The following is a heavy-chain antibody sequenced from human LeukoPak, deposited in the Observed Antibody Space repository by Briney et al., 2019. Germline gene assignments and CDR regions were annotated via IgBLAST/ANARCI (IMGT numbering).Heavy chain of an antibody. CDR3: TKEGLGSGTFSAWFDP. V-gene: IGHV3-30*18. CDR1: GFTFSSYG. D-gene: IGHD3-10*01. Sequence: GGSLRLSCTPSGFTFSSYGMHWVRQAPGKGLEWVAVVSYEGSTQYYADSVKGRFTISRDNSKNTLYLQMNSLGVEDTAVYYCTKEGLGSGTFSAWFDPWGQGTLVTVSS. J-gene: IGHJ5*02. CDR2: VSYEGSTQ.